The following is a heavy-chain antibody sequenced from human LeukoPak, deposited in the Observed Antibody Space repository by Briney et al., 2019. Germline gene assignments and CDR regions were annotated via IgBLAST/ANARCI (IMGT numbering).Heavy chain of an antibody. CDR3: ARVTHTSPDY. V-gene: IGHV1-24*01. Sequence: GASVKVSCKVSGYTLTEFSIHWVRQAPGRGLEWVGGFDPVQGKTLYAQKFQGRVTMTEDTSTDTAYMELSSLRSDDTAVYYCARVTHTSPDYWGQGTPVTVSS. J-gene: IGHJ4*02. CDR2: FDPVQGKT. CDR1: GYTLTEFS.